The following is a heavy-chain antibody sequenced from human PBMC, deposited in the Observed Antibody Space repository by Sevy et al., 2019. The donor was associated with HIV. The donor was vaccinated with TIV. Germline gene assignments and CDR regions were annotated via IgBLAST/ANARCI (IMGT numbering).Heavy chain of an antibody. CDR3: AGGRFDSTGSFDAFDI. CDR2: IYGSAGVT. Sequence: GGSLRLSCAASGITFSGYAMNWVRQAPGKGLDWVSTIYGSAGVTYYADSVKGRFTISRDNSKNTLFPQMNNLRAEDTAVYYCAGGRFDSTGSFDAFDIWGRGTLVTVSS. D-gene: IGHD3-22*01. J-gene: IGHJ3*02. V-gene: IGHV3-23*01. CDR1: GITFSGYA.